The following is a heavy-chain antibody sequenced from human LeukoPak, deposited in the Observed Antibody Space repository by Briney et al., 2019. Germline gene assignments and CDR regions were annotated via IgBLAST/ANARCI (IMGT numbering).Heavy chain of an antibody. CDR3: ARDRAMIVVVKTWFDP. J-gene: IGHJ5*02. V-gene: IGHV4-34*01. D-gene: IGHD3-22*01. Sequence: SETLSLTCAVYGGSLSAYYWSWIRQSPGKGLEWIGEINKSESSNYNPSLKSRVTISVDTSKNQFSLKLSSVTAADTAVYYCARDRAMIVVVKTWFDPWGQGTLVTVSS. CDR1: GGSLSAYY. CDR2: INKSESS.